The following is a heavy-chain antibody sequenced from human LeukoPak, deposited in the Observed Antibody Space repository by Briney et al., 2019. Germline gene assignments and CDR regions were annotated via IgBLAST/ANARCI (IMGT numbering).Heavy chain of an antibody. V-gene: IGHV3-21*01. J-gene: IGHJ6*03. Sequence: PGGSLRLSCAASGFAFRSYAMSWVRQAPGKGLEWVSSIISSGDVTYYADSLKGRFTISRDNAKNSLYLQMNSLRAEDTAVYYCARDGYYYMDVWGKGTTVTVSS. CDR3: ARDGYYYMDV. CDR1: GFAFRSYA. CDR2: IISSGDVT.